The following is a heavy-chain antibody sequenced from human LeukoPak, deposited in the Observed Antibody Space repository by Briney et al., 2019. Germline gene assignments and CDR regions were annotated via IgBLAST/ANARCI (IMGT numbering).Heavy chain of an antibody. D-gene: IGHD5-24*01. V-gene: IGHV3-21*01. CDR2: IDSSSSHI. CDR3: ARDFRTKLDGYSPPYHFDY. CDR1: GFTFSSHS. J-gene: IGHJ4*02. Sequence: GGSLRLSCAASGFTFSSHSMSWVRQAPGKGLEWVSSIDSSSSHINYADSMEGRFPISRDNAKNSLSLQMNSLRADDTAVYYCARDFRTKLDGYSPPYHFDYWGQGALVTVSS.